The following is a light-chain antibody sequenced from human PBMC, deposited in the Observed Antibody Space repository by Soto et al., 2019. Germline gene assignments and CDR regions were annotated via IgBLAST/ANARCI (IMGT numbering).Light chain of an antibody. V-gene: IGKV3-20*01. CDR1: QSVGSN. J-gene: IGKJ1*01. CDR3: QHYGSPSWT. CDR2: AAS. Sequence: EILLTQSPATLPVSPGERATLSCRASQSVGSNLAWFQQKPGQAPRILIFAASSRATGIPDKFSGSGSGTDFTLTISRLKPDDFAVYYCQHYGSPSWTFGQGTKVDIK.